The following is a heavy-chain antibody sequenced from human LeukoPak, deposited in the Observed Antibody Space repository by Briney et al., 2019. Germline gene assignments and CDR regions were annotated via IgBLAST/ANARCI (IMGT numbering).Heavy chain of an antibody. CDR1: GFIFSGSA. D-gene: IGHD4-17*01. J-gene: IGHJ4*02. CDR3: TGHSSSNGDYYFDS. V-gene: IGHV3-73*01. CDR2: IRSKANNYAT. Sequence: GESLQISCAASGFIFSGSAMQWVRPASGERLEWVGLIRSKANNYATAYAESVKGRFTVSRDDSKNTAYLQMNSLKTEDTAVYYCTGHSSSNGDYYFDSWGQGTPVTVSS.